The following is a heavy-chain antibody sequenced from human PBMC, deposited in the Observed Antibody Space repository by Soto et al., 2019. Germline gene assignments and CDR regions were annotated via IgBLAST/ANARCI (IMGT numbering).Heavy chain of an antibody. J-gene: IGHJ4*02. CDR2: ISGSGSST. D-gene: IGHD3-3*01. V-gene: IGHV3-23*01. CDR3: AKGAGDFWSGYAASFDY. Sequence: GGSLRLSCAASGFTFSSYAMSWVRQAPGKGLEWVSAISGSGSSTYYGYSVKGRLTISRDNSKNTLYLQMNSLRAEETAVYYCAKGAGDFWSGYAASFDYWGQGTLVTVSS. CDR1: GFTFSSYA.